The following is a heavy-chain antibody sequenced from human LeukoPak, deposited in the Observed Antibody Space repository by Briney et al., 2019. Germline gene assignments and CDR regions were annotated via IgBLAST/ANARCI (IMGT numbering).Heavy chain of an antibody. CDR3: ARALSSRGWYYFDY. D-gene: IGHD6-13*01. J-gene: IGHJ4*02. CDR2: IYNGGST. V-gene: IGHV3-53*01. Sequence: GGSLRLSCAASGFTVSDNYMSWVRQAPGKGLEWVSVIYNGGSTYYADSVKGRITISRDNSKSTLYLQMNSLRAEDTAVYYCARALSSRGWYYFDYWGQGTLVTVSS. CDR1: GFTVSDNY.